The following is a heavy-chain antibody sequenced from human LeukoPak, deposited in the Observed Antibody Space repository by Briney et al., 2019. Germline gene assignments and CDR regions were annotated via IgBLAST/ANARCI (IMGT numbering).Heavy chain of an antibody. D-gene: IGHD3-9*01. CDR2: IYHSGST. CDR3: ARDPYDTTFHDAFDI. J-gene: IGHJ3*02. V-gene: IGHV4-4*02. CDR1: GGSISSSNW. Sequence: TSETLSLTCAVSGGSISSSNWWSWVRQPPGKGLEWIGEIYHSGSTNYNPSLKSRVTISVDKPKNQFSLKLSSVTAADTAVYYCARDPYDTTFHDAFDIWGQGTMVTVSS.